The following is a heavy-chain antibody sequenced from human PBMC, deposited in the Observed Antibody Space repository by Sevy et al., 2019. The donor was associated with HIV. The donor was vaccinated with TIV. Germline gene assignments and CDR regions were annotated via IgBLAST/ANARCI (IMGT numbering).Heavy chain of an antibody. CDR3: AKDGTSRLSATSDI. Sequence: RGSLRLSCVASGFSVDNYGLHWVRQAPGKGLEWVAVVWSDGINKFYADSVKGRFSISRDNSKNSLYLQMNNLRAEDTAVYYCAKDGTSRLSATSDIWGQGTMVTVSS. V-gene: IGHV3-33*06. CDR2: VWSDGINK. CDR1: GFSVDNYG. D-gene: IGHD6-25*01. J-gene: IGHJ3*02.